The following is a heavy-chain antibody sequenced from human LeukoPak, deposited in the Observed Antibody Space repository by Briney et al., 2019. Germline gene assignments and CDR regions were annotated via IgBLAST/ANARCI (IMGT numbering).Heavy chain of an antibody. CDR1: GGSISSYY. CDR2: IYYSGST. CDR3: ARSVRGVMIFDY. D-gene: IGHD3-10*01. J-gene: IGHJ4*02. V-gene: IGHV4-59*08. Sequence: PSETLSLTCTVSGGSISSYYWSWIRQPPGKGLEWIGYIYYSGSTNYNPSLKSRVTISVDTSKNQFSLKLSSMTAADTAVYYCARSVRGVMIFDYWGQGTLVTVSS.